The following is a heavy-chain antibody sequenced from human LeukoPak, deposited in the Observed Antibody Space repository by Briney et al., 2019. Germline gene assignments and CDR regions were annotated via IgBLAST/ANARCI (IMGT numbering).Heavy chain of an antibody. CDR3: AKDRGRMREPTCFDY. Sequence: GGSLRLSCAASGFTFSSYAMSWVRQAPGKGLEWVSGISGSAGSTFYADSVKGRFTISRDNFNNTLYPQMNSLRADDTAVYYCAKDRGRMREPTCFDYWGQGVLVTVSS. J-gene: IGHJ4*02. CDR1: GFTFSSYA. CDR2: ISGSAGST. V-gene: IGHV3-23*01. D-gene: IGHD1-26*01.